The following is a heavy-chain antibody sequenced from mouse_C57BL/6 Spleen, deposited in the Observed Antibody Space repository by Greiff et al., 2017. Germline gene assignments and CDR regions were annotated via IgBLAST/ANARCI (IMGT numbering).Heavy chain of an antibody. J-gene: IGHJ3*01. CDR3: AIGAYDYDGRN. D-gene: IGHD2-4*01. V-gene: IGHV1-74*01. CDR2: IHPSDSDT. Sequence: VQLQQPGAELVKPGASVKVSCKASGYTFTSYWMHWVKQRPGQGLEWIGRIHPSDSDTNYNQKFKGKATLTVDKSSSTAYMQLSSLTSEDSAFYYCAIGAYDYDGRNWGQGTLVTVSA. CDR1: GYTFTSYW.